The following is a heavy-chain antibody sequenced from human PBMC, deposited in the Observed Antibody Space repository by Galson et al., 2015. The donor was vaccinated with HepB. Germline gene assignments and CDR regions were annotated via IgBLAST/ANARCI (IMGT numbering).Heavy chain of an antibody. CDR2: ITSSGGNS. V-gene: IGHV3-23*01. CDR3: AKDGIMVANNPYHFHY. D-gene: IGHD2-15*01. J-gene: IGHJ4*02. Sequence: SLRLSCAASGSSFTRYAMTWVRQAPGKGLEWVSSITSSGGNSYYTDSVKGQFTVSRDNSKNTLLLQLNSLRAEDTAMYFCAKDGIMVANNPYHFHYWGQGTLVTVSS. CDR1: GSSFTRYA.